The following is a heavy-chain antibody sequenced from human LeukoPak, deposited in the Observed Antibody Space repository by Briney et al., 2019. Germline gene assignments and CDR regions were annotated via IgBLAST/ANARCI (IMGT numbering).Heavy chain of an antibody. CDR2: ITNNGVNT. CDR3: ARVGTGQQLDY. V-gene: IGHV3-64*01. Sequence: GGSLRLSYAASGFAFSGYAMHWVRQAPGKGLAYVSAITNNGVNTYYTNSVKGRFTISRDNSKNTLYLQMGSLRAEDMAVYYCARVGTGQQLDYWGQGTLVTVSS. J-gene: IGHJ4*02. CDR1: GFAFSGYA. D-gene: IGHD6-13*01.